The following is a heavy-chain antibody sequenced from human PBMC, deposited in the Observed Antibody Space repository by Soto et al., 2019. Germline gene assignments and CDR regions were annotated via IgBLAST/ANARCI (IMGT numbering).Heavy chain of an antibody. V-gene: IGHV2-5*02. J-gene: IGHJ4*02. CDR2: IYWDDDK. CDR1: GFSLSSTRMA. CDR3: AHIVVAGLGYYFDY. Sequence: QITLKESGPTLVKPTQTLTLTCTFSGFSLSSTRMAVGWIRQPPGKALEWLALIYWDDDKRYSPFLKSRRTITKDPSKNQVVLTMSTMDPVDTARYYCAHIVVAGLGYYFDYWGQGTLVTVSS. D-gene: IGHD6-19*01.